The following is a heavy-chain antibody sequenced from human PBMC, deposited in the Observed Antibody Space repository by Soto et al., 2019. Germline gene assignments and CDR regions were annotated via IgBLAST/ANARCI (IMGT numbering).Heavy chain of an antibody. D-gene: IGHD5-12*01. CDR1: GYTFTSYD. V-gene: IGHV1-8*01. J-gene: IGHJ4*02. Sequence: ASVKVSCKASGYTFTSYDINWVRQATGQGLEWMGCMNPNSGNTNYAQKLQGRFTLTTDTSTSTAYMEIESLTSVDTAMYYCARSGNGYDFSPLDYWGQGTLVTVS. CDR2: MNPNSGNT. CDR3: ARSGNGYDFSPLDY.